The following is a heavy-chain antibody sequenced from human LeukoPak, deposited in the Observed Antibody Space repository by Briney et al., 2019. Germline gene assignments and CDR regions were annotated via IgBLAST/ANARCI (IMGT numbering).Heavy chain of an antibody. CDR1: GFNYDDYA. D-gene: IGHD5-12*01. CDR3: ARPVDIVATGNPYFFMDV. CDR2: IEWNGGST. J-gene: IGHJ6*03. V-gene: IGHV3-20*04. Sequence: GGSLRLSCTASGFNYDDYAMSWVLQGPGKGLEWVSGIEWNGGSTAYADSVKGRFTISRDNAKNSLYLEMNSLRVEDTALYYCARPVDIVATGNPYFFMDVWGKGTTVTVS.